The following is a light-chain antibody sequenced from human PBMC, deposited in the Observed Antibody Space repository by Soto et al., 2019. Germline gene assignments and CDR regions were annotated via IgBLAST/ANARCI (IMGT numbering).Light chain of an antibody. V-gene: IGLV1-44*01. CDR3: AAWDDSLNGVV. Sequence: QSVLTQPPSASGTPGQRVTISCSGSSSNIGSNTVNWYQQLPGTAPKLLIYKNNQRPSGVPDRFSGSKSGTSASLAISGLQSEGEADYYCAAWDDSLNGVVFGGGTKLTVL. CDR1: SSNIGSNT. CDR2: KNN. J-gene: IGLJ2*01.